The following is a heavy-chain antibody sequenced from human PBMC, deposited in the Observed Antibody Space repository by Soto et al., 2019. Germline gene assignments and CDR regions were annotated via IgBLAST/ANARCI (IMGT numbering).Heavy chain of an antibody. CDR1: GFTFSSYE. D-gene: IGHD1-26*01. Sequence: GGSLRLSCAASGFTFSSYEMNWVRQAPGKGLEWVSYISSSGSTIYYADSVKGRFTISRDNAKNSLYLQMNSLRAEDTAVYYCVRDRESWDYFDYWGQGTLVTVSS. CDR2: ISSSGSTI. V-gene: IGHV3-48*03. CDR3: VRDRESWDYFDY. J-gene: IGHJ4*02.